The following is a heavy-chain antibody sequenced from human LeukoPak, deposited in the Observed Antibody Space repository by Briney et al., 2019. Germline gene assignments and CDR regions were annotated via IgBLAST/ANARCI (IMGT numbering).Heavy chain of an antibody. V-gene: IGHV4-34*01. D-gene: IGHD3-3*01. J-gene: IGHJ4*02. CDR2: INHSGST. Sequence: SETLSLTCAVYGGSFSGYYWSWIRQPPGKWLEWIGEINHSGSTNYNPSLKSRVTISVDTSKNQFSLKLSSVTAADTAVYYCARALYDFWTGYYAYYFDYWGQGTLVTVSS. CDR1: GGSFSGYY. CDR3: ARALYDFWTGYYAYYFDY.